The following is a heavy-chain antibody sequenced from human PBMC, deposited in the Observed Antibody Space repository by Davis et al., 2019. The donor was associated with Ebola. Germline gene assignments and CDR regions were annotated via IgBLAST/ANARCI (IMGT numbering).Heavy chain of an antibody. CDR2: IDWEDDK. CDR1: GFSLRTEGMA. V-gene: IGHV2-70*12. D-gene: IGHD2-21*01. J-gene: IGHJ5*02. CDR3: ARSLRGVRAYLDWFDP. Sequence: SGPTLVKPTQTLTLTCTVSGFSLRTEGMAVSWIRQPPGKAPEWLALIDWEDDKYYTSSLKTRLTISKDASKDQVVLTMTNMDPADTATYYCARSLRGVRAYLDWFDPWGQGTLVTVSS.